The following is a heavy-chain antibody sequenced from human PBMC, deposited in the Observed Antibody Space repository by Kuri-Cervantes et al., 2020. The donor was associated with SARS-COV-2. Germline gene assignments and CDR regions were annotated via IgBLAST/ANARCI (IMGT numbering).Heavy chain of an antibody. J-gene: IGHJ5*02. CDR1: GFTFRSYG. D-gene: IGHD6-6*01. Sequence: GESLKISCAASGFTFRSYGMHWVRQAPGKGLEWVAFIRYDGSNKYYADSVKGRFTISRDNSKNTLYLQMNSLRAEDTAVYYCAKEVEQLVPWFDPWGQGTLVTVSS. V-gene: IGHV3-30*02. CDR3: AKEVEQLVPWFDP. CDR2: IRYDGSNK.